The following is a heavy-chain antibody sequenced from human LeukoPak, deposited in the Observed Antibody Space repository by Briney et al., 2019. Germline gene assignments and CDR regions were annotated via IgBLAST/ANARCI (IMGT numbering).Heavy chain of an antibody. CDR2: IYYSGST. V-gene: IGHV4-59*01. CDR1: GGSISSYY. Sequence: SETLSLTCAVSGGSISSYYWSWIRQPPGKGLEWIGYIYYSGSTNYSPSLKSRVTISVDTSKNQFSLKLSSVTAADTAVYYCARTEPSVAEVDYWGEGTLVTV. D-gene: IGHD6-19*01. CDR3: ARTEPSVAEVDY. J-gene: IGHJ4*02.